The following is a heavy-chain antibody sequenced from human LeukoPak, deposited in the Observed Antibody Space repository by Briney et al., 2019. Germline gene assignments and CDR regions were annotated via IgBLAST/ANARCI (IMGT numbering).Heavy chain of an antibody. Sequence: GGSLRLSCAASGFTFSSYSMNWVRQAPGKGLEWVSSISISSSYIYYADSVKGRFTISRDNAKNSLYLQMNSLRAEDTAVYYCARGPQKNGHSSGYPGYFDYWGQGTLVTVSS. D-gene: IGHD3-22*01. V-gene: IGHV3-21*01. CDR2: ISISSSYI. CDR3: ARGPQKNGHSSGYPGYFDY. J-gene: IGHJ4*02. CDR1: GFTFSSYS.